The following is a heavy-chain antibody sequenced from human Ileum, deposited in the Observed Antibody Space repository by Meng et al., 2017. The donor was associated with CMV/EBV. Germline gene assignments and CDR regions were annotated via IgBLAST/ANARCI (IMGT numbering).Heavy chain of an antibody. J-gene: IGHJ4*02. D-gene: IGHD3-22*01. V-gene: IGHV4-39*07. Sequence: QLQLEESGPGLVKPSGTLSLTCTVSGGSISSSNYYWGWIRQPPGKGLEWIGSMYYRGSAYYNPSLKSRVTISVDTSKNQFSLKLSSVTAADTAVYYCAADYYDSSGYYDLTFKYWGQGILVTVSS. CDR2: MYYRGSA. CDR1: GGSISSSNYY. CDR3: AADYYDSSGYYDLTFKY.